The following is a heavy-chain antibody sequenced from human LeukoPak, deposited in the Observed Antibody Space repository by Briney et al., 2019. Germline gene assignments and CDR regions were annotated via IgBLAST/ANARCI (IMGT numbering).Heavy chain of an antibody. V-gene: IGHV3-74*01. CDR2: INSDGSRT. J-gene: IGHJ4*02. CDR3: ARDNGLWFGENFDY. D-gene: IGHD3-10*01. CDR1: GFTFSSYW. Sequence: SGGSRRLSCAASGFTFSSYWMHWVRKAPGKGLLWVSRINSDGSRTSYADSVKGRFTISRDNAKNTLYLQMNSLRAEDTAVYYCARDNGLWFGENFDYWGQGTLVTVSS.